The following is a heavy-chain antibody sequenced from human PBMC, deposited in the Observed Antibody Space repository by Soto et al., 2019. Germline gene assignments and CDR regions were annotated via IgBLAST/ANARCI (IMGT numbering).Heavy chain of an antibody. CDR3: TRDVSFDY. CDR1: GFTVSDNY. Sequence: EVQLVESGGGLVQPGGSLRLSCAASGFTVSDNYMSWVRQAPGKGLEWVSMIHIGGNTYYADSVKGRFTISRHNSENTMYLQMNSLRAEDTAVYYCTRDVSFDYWGQGTLVTVSS. J-gene: IGHJ4*02. V-gene: IGHV3-53*04. CDR2: IHIGGNT.